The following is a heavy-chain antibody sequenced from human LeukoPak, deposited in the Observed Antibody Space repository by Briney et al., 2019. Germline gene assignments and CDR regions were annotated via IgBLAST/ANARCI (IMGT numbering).Heavy chain of an antibody. J-gene: IGHJ5*02. V-gene: IGHV1-69*04. CDR1: GGTFSSYA. CDR2: IIPILGIA. CDR3: ARDQGDYQLNWFDP. Sequence: ASVKVSCKASGGTFSSYAISWVRQAPGQGLEWMGRIIPILGIANYAQKFQGRVTITADKSTSTAYMELSSLRSEDTAVYYCARDQGDYQLNWFDPWGQGNPGHRLL. D-gene: IGHD4-17*01.